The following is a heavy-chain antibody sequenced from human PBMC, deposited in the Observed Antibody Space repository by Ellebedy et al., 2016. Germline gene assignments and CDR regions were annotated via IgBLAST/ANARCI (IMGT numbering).Heavy chain of an antibody. V-gene: IGHV4-59*01. CDR3: ARGYCSGGRCYAYGMDV. J-gene: IGHJ6*02. CDR1: GGSISGYY. D-gene: IGHD2-15*01. CDR2: VYYSGTP. Sequence: GSLRLXXTVSGGSISGYYWSWVRQPPGKGLEWIGYVYYSGTPNYNPSLKGRVTISLDRSNNQFSLKLTSVTAADTAVYYCARGYCSGGRCYAYGMDVWGQGTTVTVSS.